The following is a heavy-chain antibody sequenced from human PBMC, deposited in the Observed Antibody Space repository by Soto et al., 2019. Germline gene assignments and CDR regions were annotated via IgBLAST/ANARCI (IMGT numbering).Heavy chain of an antibody. CDR2: IYYSGST. Sequence: SGTLSLTCTVSGGSISSGGYYWSWIRQHPGKGLEWIGYIYYSGSTYYNPSLKSRVTISVDTSKNQFSLKLTSVTAADTAVYYCARQSEYYYASGRAAPLYGMDVWGQGTTVTVSS. CDR3: ARQSEYYYASGRAAPLYGMDV. CDR1: GGSISSGGYY. D-gene: IGHD3-10*01. J-gene: IGHJ6*02. V-gene: IGHV4-31*03.